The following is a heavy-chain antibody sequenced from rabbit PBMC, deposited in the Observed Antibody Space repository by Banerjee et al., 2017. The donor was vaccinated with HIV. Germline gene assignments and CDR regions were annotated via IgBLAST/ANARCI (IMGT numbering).Heavy chain of an antibody. D-gene: IGHD1-1*01. CDR2: IYTGSSGST. CDR3: ARGGGGDYSAWVFAL. V-gene: IGHV1S45*01. J-gene: IGHJ6*01. CDR1: GLDFSSSYW. Sequence: EESGGDLVQPEGSLTLTCKASGLDFSSSYWICWVRQAPGKGLEWIACIYTGSSGSTYYASWAKGRFTISKTSSTTVTLQMTSLTAADTATYFCARGGGGDYSAWVFALWGPGTLVTVS.